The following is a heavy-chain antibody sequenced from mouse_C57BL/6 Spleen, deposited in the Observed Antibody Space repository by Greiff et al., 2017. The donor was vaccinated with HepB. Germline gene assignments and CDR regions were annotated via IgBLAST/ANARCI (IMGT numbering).Heavy chain of an antibody. CDR3: ARVDSNYHFDY. Sequence: VQLQQSGAELVMPGASVKLSCKASGYTFTSYWMHWVKQRPGQGLEWIGEIDPSDSYTNYNQKFKGKSTLTVDKSSSPAYMQLSSLPSEDSAVYYCARVDSNYHFDYWGQGTTLTVSS. CDR1: GYTFTSYW. D-gene: IGHD2-5*01. J-gene: IGHJ2*01. CDR2: IDPSDSYT. V-gene: IGHV1-69*01.